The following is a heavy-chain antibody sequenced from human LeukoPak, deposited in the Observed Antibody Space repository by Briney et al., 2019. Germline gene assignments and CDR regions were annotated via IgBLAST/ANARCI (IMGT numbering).Heavy chain of an antibody. CDR2: ISSSSSYI. V-gene: IGHV3-21*01. J-gene: IGHJ3*02. D-gene: IGHD6-19*01. CDR3: ARDKSLSGGFHDAFDI. Sequence: GGSLRLSCAASGFTFSSYSMNWVRQAPGKGLEWVSSISSSSSYIYYADSVKGRFTISRDNAKNSLYLQMNSLRAEDTAVYYCARDKSLSGGFHDAFDIWGQGTMVTVSS. CDR1: GFTFSSYS.